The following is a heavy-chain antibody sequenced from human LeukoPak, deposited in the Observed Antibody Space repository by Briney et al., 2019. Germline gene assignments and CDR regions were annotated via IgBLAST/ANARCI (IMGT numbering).Heavy chain of an antibody. V-gene: IGHV4-38-2*02. J-gene: IGHJ4*02. CDR3: ARESGEYYDFWSGYWYYFDC. D-gene: IGHD3-3*01. CDR2: IYHSGST. Sequence: SETLSLTXTVSGYSISSGYYWGWIRHPPGKGLEWIGSIYHSGSTYYNPSLKSRVTISVDTSKNQFSLKLSSVTAADTAVYYCARESGEYYDFWSGYWYYFDCWGQGTLVTVSS. CDR1: GYSISSGYY.